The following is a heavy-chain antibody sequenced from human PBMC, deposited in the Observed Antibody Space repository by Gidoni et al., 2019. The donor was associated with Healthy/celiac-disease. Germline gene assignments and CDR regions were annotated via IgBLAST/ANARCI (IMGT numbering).Heavy chain of an antibody. D-gene: IGHD2-2*01. V-gene: IGHV1-2*02. CDR1: GYPFTGYY. J-gene: IGHJ5*02. Sequence: QVQLVQSGAEVKKPGASVKVSCKASGYPFTGYYMPWVRQAPGQGLEWMGWINPNSGGTNYAQKFQGRVTMTRDTSISTAYMELSRLRSDDTAVYYCADCSSTSCYRGGFDPWGQGTLVTVSS. CDR2: INPNSGGT. CDR3: ADCSSTSCYRGGFDP.